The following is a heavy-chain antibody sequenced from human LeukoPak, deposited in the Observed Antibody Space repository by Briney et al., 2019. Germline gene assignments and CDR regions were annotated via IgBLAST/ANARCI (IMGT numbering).Heavy chain of an antibody. CDR2: FNPEDGET. CDR3: ATDLGVDMGY. Sequence: ASVKVSCKVSGYTLTELSMHWVRQAPGKGLEWMGGFNPEDGETIYAQKFQGRVTMTEDTSTDTAYMKLSSLRSEDTAVYYCATDLGVDMGYWGEGTLVTVSS. D-gene: IGHD3-3*01. V-gene: IGHV1-24*01. J-gene: IGHJ4*01. CDR1: GYTLTELS.